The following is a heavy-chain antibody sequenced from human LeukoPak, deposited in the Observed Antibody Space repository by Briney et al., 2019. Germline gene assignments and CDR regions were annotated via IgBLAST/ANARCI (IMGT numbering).Heavy chain of an antibody. CDR1: GGSISSGSYY. J-gene: IGHJ5*02. V-gene: IGHV4-61*02. D-gene: IGHD2-15*01. CDR3: ARISGENWFDP. CDR2: IYTSGST. Sequence: SETLSLTCTVSGGSISSGSYYWSWIRQPAGKGLEWIGRIYTSGSTNYNPSLKSRVTISVDTSKNQFSLKLSSVTAADTAVYYCARISGENWFDPWGQGTLVTVSS.